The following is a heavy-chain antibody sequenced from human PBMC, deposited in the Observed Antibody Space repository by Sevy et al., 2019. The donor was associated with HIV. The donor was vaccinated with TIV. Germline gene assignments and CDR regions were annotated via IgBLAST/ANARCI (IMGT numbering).Heavy chain of an antibody. Sequence: ASVKVSCKASGYTFTAYYVHWVRQAPGQGLEWMGRINPNSGGTNYAQKFQGRVTMTRYTSISTAYMELSGLRYDDTAVYHCARAYYYDSSAYYFDHWGQGTLVTVSS. J-gene: IGHJ4*02. D-gene: IGHD3-22*01. CDR3: ARAYYYDSSAYYFDH. V-gene: IGHV1-2*06. CDR2: INPNSGGT. CDR1: GYTFTAYY.